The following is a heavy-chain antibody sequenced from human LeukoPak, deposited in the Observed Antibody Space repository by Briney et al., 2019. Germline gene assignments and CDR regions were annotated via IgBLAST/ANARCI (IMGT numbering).Heavy chain of an antibody. V-gene: IGHV1-2*02. CDR1: GYTFTGYY. CDR3: ARDPPAYGSGSYTILDY. CDR2: INPNSGGT. D-gene: IGHD3-10*01. Sequence: ASVKVSCKASGYTFTGYYMHWVRQAPGQGLEWMGWINPNSGGTNYAQKFQGRVTMTRDTSISTAYMELSRLRSDDTAVYYCARDPPAYGSGSYTILDYWGQGTLVTVS. J-gene: IGHJ4*02.